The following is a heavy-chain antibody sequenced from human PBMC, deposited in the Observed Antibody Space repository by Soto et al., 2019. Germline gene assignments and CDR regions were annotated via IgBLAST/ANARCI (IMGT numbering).Heavy chain of an antibody. CDR1: GFTFSYYY. CDR3: ASGVAASHFYYYYMDV. Sequence: GGSLRLSCAASGFTFSYYYMSWIRQAPGKGLEWVSYISGSGSTIYYADSVKGRFTISRDNAKNSLHLQMNSLRAEDTAVYYCASGVAASHFYYYYMDVWGKGTTVTVSS. D-gene: IGHD2-15*01. V-gene: IGHV3-11*01. J-gene: IGHJ6*03. CDR2: ISGSGSTI.